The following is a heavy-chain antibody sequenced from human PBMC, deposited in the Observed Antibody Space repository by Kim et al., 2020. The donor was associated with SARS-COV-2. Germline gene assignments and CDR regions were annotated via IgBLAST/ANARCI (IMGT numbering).Heavy chain of an antibody. D-gene: IGHD6-19*01. Sequence: YADSGKGRFTVSRDNSKNTLYLQMNSLRAEDTAVYYCAKLIAVAGTETDYWGQGTLVTVSS. J-gene: IGHJ4*02. V-gene: IGHV3-23*01. CDR3: AKLIAVAGTETDY.